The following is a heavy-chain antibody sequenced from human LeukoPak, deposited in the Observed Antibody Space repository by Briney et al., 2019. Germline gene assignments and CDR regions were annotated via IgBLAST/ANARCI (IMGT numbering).Heavy chain of an antibody. Sequence: GGSLRLSCAASGFTFSSYWMHWVRQAPGKGLEWVAVISYDGSNKYYADSVKGRFTISRDNSKNTLYLQMNSLRAEDTAVYYCARAQRTTVTTVSLDYWGQGTLVTVSS. CDR2: ISYDGSNK. CDR1: GFTFSSYW. V-gene: IGHV3-30*01. CDR3: ARAQRTTVTTVSLDY. D-gene: IGHD4-17*01. J-gene: IGHJ4*02.